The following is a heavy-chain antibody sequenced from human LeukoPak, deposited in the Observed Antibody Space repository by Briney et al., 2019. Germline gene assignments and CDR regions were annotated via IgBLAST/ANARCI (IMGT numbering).Heavy chain of an antibody. Sequence: GGSLRLSCAASGFTFSSYAMHWVRQAPGKGLEWVAVISYDGSNKYYADSVKGRFTISRDNSKNTLYLQMNSLRAEDTAVYYCARGVFRYGGKSGAFDYWGQGTLVTVSS. CDR3: ARGVFRYGGKSGAFDY. J-gene: IGHJ4*02. CDR1: GFTFSSYA. D-gene: IGHD4-23*01. CDR2: ISYDGSNK. V-gene: IGHV3-30*04.